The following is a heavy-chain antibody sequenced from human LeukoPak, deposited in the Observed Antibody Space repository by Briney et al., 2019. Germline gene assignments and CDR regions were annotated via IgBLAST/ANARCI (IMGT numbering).Heavy chain of an antibody. CDR3: AKASAMIVVVSKHFDY. J-gene: IGHJ4*02. CDR1: GFPFTETW. Sequence: PGGSLRLSCATSGFPFTETWMHWVRQVPGKGLVWVSRIRSDGSDERYAEAVKGRFTISRDNAKNTLYLQMNSLRAEDTAVYYCAKASAMIVVVSKHFDYWGQGTLVTVSS. V-gene: IGHV3-74*01. CDR2: IRSDGSDE. D-gene: IGHD3-22*01.